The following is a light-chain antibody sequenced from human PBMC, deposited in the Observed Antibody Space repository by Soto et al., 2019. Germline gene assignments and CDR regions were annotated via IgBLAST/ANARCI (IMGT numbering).Light chain of an antibody. V-gene: IGKV1-12*01. CDR1: KGISNW. CDR2: AAS. J-gene: IGKJ2*01. Sequence: DIQMTQSPSSVSASVGDRVTITCRASKGISNWLAWYQQKAGQAPKLLIYAASGLHSGVPSRFSGRGSGTDFTLTISSLQPEDFATYFCQQSDSFPHTFGRGTKLEI. CDR3: QQSDSFPHT.